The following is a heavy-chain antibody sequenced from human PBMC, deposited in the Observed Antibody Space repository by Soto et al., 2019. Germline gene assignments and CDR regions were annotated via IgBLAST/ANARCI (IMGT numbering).Heavy chain of an antibody. CDR1: GFTFSNYW. CDR3: AKGLYGSGYYYFDY. V-gene: IGHV3-74*01. D-gene: IGHD3-22*01. CDR2: INFDESTT. Sequence: PGGSLRLSCAASGFTFSNYWMHWVRQAPGKGLVWVSRINFDESTTTYADSVQGRFTISRDNAKNTLYLQMNSLRAEDTAVYYCAKGLYGSGYYYFDYWGQGTLVTVSS. J-gene: IGHJ4*02.